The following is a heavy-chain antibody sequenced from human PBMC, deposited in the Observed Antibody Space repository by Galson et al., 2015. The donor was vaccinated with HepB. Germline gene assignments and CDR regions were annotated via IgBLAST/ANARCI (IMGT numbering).Heavy chain of an antibody. J-gene: IGHJ4*02. Sequence: SLRLSCAASGFTFSSYAMSWVRQAPGKGLEWVSAISGSGGSTYYADSVKGRFTISRDNSKNTLYLQMNSLRAEDTAVYYCAKGGSYYGSGSYYDYWGQGTLVTVSS. D-gene: IGHD3-10*01. V-gene: IGHV3-23*01. CDR3: AKGGSYYGSGSYYDY. CDR2: ISGSGGST. CDR1: GFTFSSYA.